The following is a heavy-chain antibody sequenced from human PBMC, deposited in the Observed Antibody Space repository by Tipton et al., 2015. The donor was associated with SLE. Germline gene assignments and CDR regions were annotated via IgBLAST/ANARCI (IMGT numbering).Heavy chain of an antibody. CDR2: IDSNGNHI. V-gene: IGHV3-21*01. Sequence: SLRLSCTASEFSFSTYTMNWVRQAPGMGLEWLSSIDSNGNHIYYADSVKGRFTISRDNSKNTLQLQMDSLRAEDTAIYYCAKDRGSGNYYLGAFDIWGQGTLVTVSS. J-gene: IGHJ3*02. CDR3: AKDRGSGNYYLGAFDI. D-gene: IGHD1-26*01. CDR1: EFSFSTYT.